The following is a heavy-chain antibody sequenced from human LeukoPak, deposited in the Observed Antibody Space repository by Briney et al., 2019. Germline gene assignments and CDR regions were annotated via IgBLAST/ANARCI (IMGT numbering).Heavy chain of an antibody. Sequence: PGRSLRLSCAASGFTFSSYGMHWVRQAPGKGQEWVAVISYDGSNKYYADSVKGRFTISRDNTKSSLYLQMNSLRAEDTAVYYCARGAVSYSSGWYANWYLDLWGRGTLVTVSS. D-gene: IGHD6-19*01. J-gene: IGHJ2*01. CDR2: ISYDGSNK. CDR3: ARGAVSYSSGWYANWYLDL. V-gene: IGHV3-30*03. CDR1: GFTFSSYG.